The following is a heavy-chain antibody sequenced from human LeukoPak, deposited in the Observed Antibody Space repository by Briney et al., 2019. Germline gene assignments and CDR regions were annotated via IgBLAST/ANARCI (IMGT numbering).Heavy chain of an antibody. D-gene: IGHD3-10*01. J-gene: IGHJ4*02. CDR1: GFTFSSYG. Sequence: GGSLRLSCAASGFTFSSYGMHWVRQAPGKGLEWVAVIWYDGSNKYYADSVKGRFTISRDNSKNTLYLQMNSLRAEDTAVYYCTLLWFGESPSNSDYWGQGTLVTVSS. CDR3: TLLWFGESPSNSDY. CDR2: IWYDGSNK. V-gene: IGHV3-33*01.